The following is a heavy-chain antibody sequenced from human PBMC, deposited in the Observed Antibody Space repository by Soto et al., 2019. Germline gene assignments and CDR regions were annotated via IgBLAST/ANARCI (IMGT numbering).Heavy chain of an antibody. D-gene: IGHD3-10*01. V-gene: IGHV3-11*01. CDR2: ISGSGTTI. CDR1: GFTFSDYY. Sequence: QVQLVESGGGLVRPGGSLRLSCAASGFTFSDYYMTWIRQAPGKGLEWVSYISGSGTTIHYADSVKGRFTVSRDNAKNSLYLQMNSLRAEDTAVYYCAGDPYYYASEFWGQGTLVTVSS. J-gene: IGHJ4*02. CDR3: AGDPYYYASEF.